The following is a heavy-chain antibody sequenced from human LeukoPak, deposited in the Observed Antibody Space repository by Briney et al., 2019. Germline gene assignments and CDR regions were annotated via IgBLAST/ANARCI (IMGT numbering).Heavy chain of an antibody. CDR1: GYTFAIYG. CDR2: ISPYDGDT. D-gene: IGHD2-21*02. CDR3: ARDYCTRGGDCYKEDLFDP. Sequence: DSVKVSCKASGYTFAIYGISWVRQAPGQGLEWMAWISPYDGDTNYAQNFEGRVTMTTETSTSTAYMELRSLRSDDTAIYYCARDYCTRGGDCYKEDLFDPWGQGTLVIVSS. J-gene: IGHJ5*02. V-gene: IGHV1-18*01.